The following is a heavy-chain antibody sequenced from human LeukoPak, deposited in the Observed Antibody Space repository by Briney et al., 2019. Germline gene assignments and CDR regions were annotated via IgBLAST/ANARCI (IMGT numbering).Heavy chain of an antibody. V-gene: IGHV3-30-3*01. J-gene: IGHJ4*02. CDR3: ARDGVRYAAGFDY. CDR1: GFTFSSYA. D-gene: IGHD5-12*01. CDR2: ISYDGSNK. Sequence: GRSLRLSCAASGFTFSSYAMHWVRQAPGKGLEWVAVISYDGSNKYYADSVKGRFTISRDNSKNTLYLQMNSLRAEDTAVYCCARDGVRYAAGFDYWGQGTLVTVSS.